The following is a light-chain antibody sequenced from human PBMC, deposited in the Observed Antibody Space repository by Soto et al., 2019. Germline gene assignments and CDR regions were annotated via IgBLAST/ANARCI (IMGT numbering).Light chain of an antibody. CDR3: QQYDNLPPPT. V-gene: IGKV1-33*01. J-gene: IGKJ4*01. CDR1: QDIDNY. CDR2: DAS. Sequence: DIQMTQSPSSLSASVGDRVTITCQASQDIDNYLNWYQQKPGKAPKLLIYDASNLETGVPSRFSGSGSGTDFTFTISSLQPEDIATYYCQQYDNLPPPTFGGGTKVEIK.